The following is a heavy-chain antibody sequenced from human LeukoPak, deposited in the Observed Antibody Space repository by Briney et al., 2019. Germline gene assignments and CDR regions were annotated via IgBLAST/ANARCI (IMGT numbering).Heavy chain of an antibody. V-gene: IGHV1-8*03. D-gene: IGHD4-17*01. Sequence: GASVKVSCKASGYTFTSYDINRVRQATGQGLEWMGWMNPNSGNTGYAQKFQGRVTITRNTSISTAYMELSSLRSEDTAVYYCARGGYGDYNLYYMDVWGKGTTVTVSS. CDR3: ARGGYGDYNLYYMDV. J-gene: IGHJ6*03. CDR2: MNPNSGNT. CDR1: GYTFTSYD.